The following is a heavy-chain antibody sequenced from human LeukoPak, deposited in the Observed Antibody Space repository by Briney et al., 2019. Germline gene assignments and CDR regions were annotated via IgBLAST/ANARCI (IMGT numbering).Heavy chain of an antibody. CDR2: INPSGGST. CDR3: ARDDSSSWPVYYMDV. J-gene: IGHJ6*03. D-gene: IGHD6-13*01. Sequence: ASVKVSCKASGYTFTDYYMHWVRQAPGQGLEWMGIINPSGGSTSYAQKFQGRVTMTRDMSTSTVYMELSSLRSEDTAVYYCARDDSSSWPVYYMDVWGKGTTVTVSS. CDR1: GYTFTDYY. V-gene: IGHV1-46*01.